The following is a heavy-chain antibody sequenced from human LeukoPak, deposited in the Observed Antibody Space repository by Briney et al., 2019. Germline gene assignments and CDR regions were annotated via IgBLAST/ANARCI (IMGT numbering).Heavy chain of an antibody. V-gene: IGHV4-30-2*01. CDR1: GGSISSGGYY. CDR2: IYHSGST. CDR3: ARDPSSLGNY. Sequence: PSQTLSLTCTVSGGSISSGGYYWSWIRQPPGKGLEWIGYIYHSGSTYYNPSLKSRVTISVDRSKNQFSLKLSSVIAADTAVYYCARDPSSLGNYWGQGTLVTVSS. J-gene: IGHJ4*02. D-gene: IGHD3-10*01.